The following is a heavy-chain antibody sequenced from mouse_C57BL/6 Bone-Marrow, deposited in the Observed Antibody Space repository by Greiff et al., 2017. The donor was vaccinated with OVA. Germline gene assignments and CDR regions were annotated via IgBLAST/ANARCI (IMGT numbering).Heavy chain of an antibody. J-gene: IGHJ4*01. CDR2: IYPISGIT. Sequence: VKLQESGAELARPGASVKLSCKASGYTFTSYGISWVKQRTGPGLEWIGEIYPISGITYYNEKFKGKATLTADKSSSPAYMEPRSLTSEESAVYFCARYYYGSSRGYAMDYWGQGTSVTVSS. V-gene: IGHV1-81*01. CDR1: GYTFTSYG. D-gene: IGHD1-1*01. CDR3: ARYYYGSSRGYAMDY.